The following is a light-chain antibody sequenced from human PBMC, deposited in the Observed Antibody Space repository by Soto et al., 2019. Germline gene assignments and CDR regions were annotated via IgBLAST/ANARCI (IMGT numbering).Light chain of an antibody. CDR3: QQYDNSVWT. CDR2: GAS. Sequence: IVLTQSPGTLSSSPGERATLSCRASQSVSTSNLAWYQQRPGQARRLLIYGASRRATGIPDRFSGSGSGTDFTLTISRLEPEDLAVYYCQQYDNSVWTFGQGTKVDIK. V-gene: IGKV3-20*01. CDR1: QSVSTSN. J-gene: IGKJ1*01.